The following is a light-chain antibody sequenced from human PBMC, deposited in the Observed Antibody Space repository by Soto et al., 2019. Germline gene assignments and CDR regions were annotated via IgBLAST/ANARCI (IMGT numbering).Light chain of an antibody. Sequence: QSALTQPPSASGTPGQRVTISCSGSSTNFASNSVYWYQQVPGTAPKLLIYKSNQRPSGVPDRFSGSKSGTSASLAISGLRSEDEADYYCVAWDDNFSCELFGGGTKVTVL. V-gene: IGLV1-47*01. CDR1: STNFASNS. CDR3: VAWDDNFSCEL. J-gene: IGLJ2*01. CDR2: KSN.